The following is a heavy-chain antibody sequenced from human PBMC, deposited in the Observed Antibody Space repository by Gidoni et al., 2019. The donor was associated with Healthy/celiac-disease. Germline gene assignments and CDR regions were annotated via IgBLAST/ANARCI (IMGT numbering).Heavy chain of an antibody. J-gene: IGHJ5*02. CDR2: INAGNGNT. V-gene: IGHV1-3*01. Sequence: QVQLVQSGAEVKKPGASVKVSCKASGYTFTSYAMHWVRQAPGQRLEWMGWINAGNGNTKYSQKFQGRVTITRDTSASTAYMELSSLRSEDTAVYYCARVEIAVAEGWFDPWGQGTLVTVSS. CDR1: GYTFTSYA. D-gene: IGHD6-19*01. CDR3: ARVEIAVAEGWFDP.